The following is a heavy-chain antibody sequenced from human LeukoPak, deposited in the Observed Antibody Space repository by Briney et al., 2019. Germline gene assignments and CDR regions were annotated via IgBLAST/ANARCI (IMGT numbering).Heavy chain of an antibody. D-gene: IGHD2-15*01. V-gene: IGHV1-2*02. J-gene: IGHJ5*02. Sequence: ASVKVSCTASGYTFTGYYMHWVRQAPGQGLEWMGWINPNSGGTNYAQKFQGRVTMTRDTSISTAYMELSRLRSDDTAVYYCARDRVVVVAATPTNWFDPWGQGTLVTVSS. CDR1: GYTFTGYY. CDR2: INPNSGGT. CDR3: ARDRVVVVAATPTNWFDP.